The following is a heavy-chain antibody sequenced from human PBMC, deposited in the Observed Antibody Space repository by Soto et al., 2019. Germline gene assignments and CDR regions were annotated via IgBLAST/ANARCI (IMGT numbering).Heavy chain of an antibody. V-gene: IGHV3-30*18. CDR3: AKAINYYDNYFDY. Sequence: PGGSLRLSCAASGFIFSSYDIHWVRQAPGKGLEWVAVTSYDGSNKYYADSVKGRFTISRDDAKDTLYLQMNSLRAEDTAVYYCAKAINYYDNYFDYWGQGTLVTVSS. CDR2: TSYDGSNK. J-gene: IGHJ4*02. CDR1: GFIFSSYD. D-gene: IGHD3-22*01.